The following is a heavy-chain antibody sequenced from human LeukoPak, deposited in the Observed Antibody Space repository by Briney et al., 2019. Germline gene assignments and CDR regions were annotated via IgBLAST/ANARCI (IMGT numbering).Heavy chain of an antibody. CDR1: GFTFSNYW. CDR2: IKQDGSQS. V-gene: IGHV3-7*01. D-gene: IGHD3-10*01. Sequence: GGSLRLSCAACGFTFSNYWVNWLREAPGKGLEWLANIKQDGSQSHYVDSVKGRFTISRDNAKNSLYLQMNTLRAEDTAVYYCARDYSASGSFDYWGQGTLVTVSS. J-gene: IGHJ4*02. CDR3: ARDYSASGSFDY.